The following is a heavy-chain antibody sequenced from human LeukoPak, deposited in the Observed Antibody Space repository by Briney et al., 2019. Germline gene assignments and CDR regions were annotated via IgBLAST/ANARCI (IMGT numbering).Heavy chain of an antibody. J-gene: IGHJ5*02. CDR2: INHSGST. V-gene: IGHV4-34*01. CDR1: GGSFSGYY. CDR3: ARDNSVRDEAWWFNP. D-gene: IGHD5-24*01. Sequence: SETLSLTCAVYGGSFSGYYWSWIRQPPGKGLGWIGEINHSGSTNYNPSPKSRVTISVDTSKNQFSLKLSSVTAADTAVYYCARDNSVRDEAWWFNPWGQGTLVTVSS.